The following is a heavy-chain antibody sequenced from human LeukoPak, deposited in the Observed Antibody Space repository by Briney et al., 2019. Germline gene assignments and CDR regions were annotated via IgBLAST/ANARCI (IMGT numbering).Heavy chain of an antibody. CDR3: ARDRGIAAAGRSNYFDY. CDR1: GFTFSSYS. D-gene: IGHD6-13*01. CDR2: ISSSSSYI. J-gene: IGHJ4*02. V-gene: IGHV3-21*01. Sequence: GGSLRLSCAASGFTFSSYSMNWARQAPGKGLEWVSSISSSSSYIYYADSVKGRFTISRDNAKNSLYLQMNSLRAEDTAVYYCARDRGIAAAGRSNYFDYWGQGTLVTVSS.